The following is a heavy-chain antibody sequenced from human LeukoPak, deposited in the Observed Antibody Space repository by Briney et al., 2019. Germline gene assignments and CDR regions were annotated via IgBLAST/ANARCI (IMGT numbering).Heavy chain of an antibody. V-gene: IGHV1-46*01. Sequence: GASVKVSCKASGYTFTSYYMHWVRQAPGQELEWMGIINPSGGSTSYAQKFQGRVTMTRDTSTSTVYMELSSLRSEDTAVYYCARVLREEKPENYYFDYWGQGTLVTVSS. J-gene: IGHJ4*02. CDR2: INPSGGST. CDR3: ARVLREEKPENYYFDY. D-gene: IGHD1-14*01. CDR1: GYTFTSYY.